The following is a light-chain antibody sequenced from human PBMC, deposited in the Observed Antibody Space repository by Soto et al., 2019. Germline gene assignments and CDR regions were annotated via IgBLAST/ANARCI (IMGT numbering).Light chain of an antibody. V-gene: IGLV1-44*01. CDR1: NSNIGSNT. CDR2: YDN. J-gene: IGLJ1*01. CDR3: AAWDDSLNGRV. Sequence: QSLLTQPPSASGTPGQGVTLSCSGSNSNIGSNTVNWYQQLPGTAPKLLIYYDNLRPSGVPDRFSGSKSGTSASLAISGLQSDDEADYYCAAWDDSLNGRVFGTGTKLTVL.